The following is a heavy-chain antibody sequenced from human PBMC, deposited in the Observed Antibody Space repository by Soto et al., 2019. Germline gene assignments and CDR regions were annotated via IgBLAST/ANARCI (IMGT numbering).Heavy chain of an antibody. CDR1: GGTLSSYT. CDR2: ITPILGVP. V-gene: IGHV1-69*02. CDR3: ARAPGGLSGGSGY. Sequence: QVQLVQSGAEVKKPGSSVKVSCKASGGTLSSYTISWVRQAPGQGLEWMGRITPILGVPNYAQKFQGRVTITADKSSTTAYMELSSLRSEDTAVYYCARAPGGLSGGSGYWGQGTLVTVSS. D-gene: IGHD3-10*01. J-gene: IGHJ4*02.